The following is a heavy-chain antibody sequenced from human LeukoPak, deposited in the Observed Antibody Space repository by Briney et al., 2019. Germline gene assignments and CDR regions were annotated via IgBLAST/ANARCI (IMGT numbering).Heavy chain of an antibody. CDR3: ASVGGGSPY. J-gene: IGHJ4*02. V-gene: IGHV4-38-2*02. D-gene: IGHD3-16*01. CDR2: IYGSGAT. CDR1: GYSISSGHF. Sequence: SETLSLTCTVSGYSISSGHFWSWIRQPPGKGLEWIGSIYGSGATYYDPPLRSRVSISADTSKNHFSLELSSVTAADTAVYYCASVGGGSPYWGQGTLVTVSS.